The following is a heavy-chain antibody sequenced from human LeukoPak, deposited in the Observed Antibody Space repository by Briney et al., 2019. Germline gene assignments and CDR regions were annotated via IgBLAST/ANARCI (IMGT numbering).Heavy chain of an antibody. CDR2: IYYYGST. CDR3: ASLTTADAFDI. D-gene: IGHD3-22*01. V-gene: IGHV4-39*07. CDR1: GDSVTSSSYS. Sequence: SETLSLTCTVSGDSVTSSSYSWGWIRQSPGKGLEWIGTIYYYGSTNYNPSLKSRVTLSVDTSKNQFSLKLSSVTAADTAVFYCASLTTADAFDIWGQGTMVTVSS. J-gene: IGHJ3*02.